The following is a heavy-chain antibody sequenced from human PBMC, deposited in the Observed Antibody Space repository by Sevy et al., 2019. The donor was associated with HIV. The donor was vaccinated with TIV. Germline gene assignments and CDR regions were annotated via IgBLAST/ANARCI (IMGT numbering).Heavy chain of an antibody. J-gene: IGHJ5*02. D-gene: IGHD3-10*01. CDR1: GFTFSSYS. V-gene: IGHV3-48*01. Sequence: GGSLRLSCAASGFTFSSYSMNWVRQAPGKGLEWVSYISSSSSTIYYADSVKGRFTISRDNAKNSLYLQMNSLRAEVTAVYYCARDLVTMVRGLRPGVWFDPWGQGTLVTVSS. CDR3: ARDLVTMVRGLRPGVWFDP. CDR2: ISSSSSTI.